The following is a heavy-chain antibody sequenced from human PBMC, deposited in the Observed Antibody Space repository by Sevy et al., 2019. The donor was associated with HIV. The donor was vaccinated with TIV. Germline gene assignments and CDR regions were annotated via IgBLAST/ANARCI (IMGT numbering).Heavy chain of an antibody. J-gene: IGHJ4*02. CDR1: GYTLTELS. CDR2: FDPEDGET. D-gene: IGHD3-22*01. CDR3: ATGRYYYDSSRYYYTSRGNWFDY. Sequence: ASVKVSCKVSGYTLTELSMHWVRQAPGKGLEWMGGFDPEDGETIYAQKFQGRVTMTEDTSTDTAYMELSSLRSEDTAVYYCATGRYYYDSSRYYYTSRGNWFDYRGQGTLVTVSS. V-gene: IGHV1-24*01.